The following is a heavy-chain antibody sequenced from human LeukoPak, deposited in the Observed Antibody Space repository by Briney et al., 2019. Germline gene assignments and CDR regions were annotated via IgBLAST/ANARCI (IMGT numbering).Heavy chain of an antibody. V-gene: IGHV3-13*01. CDR1: GFTFSDYD. CDR3: ARVAKERVGGVYYFDY. D-gene: IGHD1-1*01. Sequence: PGGSLRLSCAASGFTFSDYDMHWVRQPTGKGLEWVAANGTAGDTYYTGSVKGRFTISRENAKNSLYLQMNSLRAGDTAVYYCARVAKERVGGVYYFDYWGQGTLVTVSS. J-gene: IGHJ4*02. CDR2: NGTAGDT.